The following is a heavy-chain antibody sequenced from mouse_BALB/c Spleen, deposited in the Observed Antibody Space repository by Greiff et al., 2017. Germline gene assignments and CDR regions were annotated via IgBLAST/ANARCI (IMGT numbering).Heavy chain of an antibody. CDR1: GFTFSDYY. CDR2: ISDGGSYT. Sequence: EVMLVESGGGLVKPGGSLKLSCAASGFTFSDYYMYWVRQTPEKRLEWVATISDGGSYTYYPDSVKGRFTISRDNAKNNLYLQMSSLKSEDTAMYYCARDRMRRGGAMDYWGQGTSVTVSS. CDR3: ARDRMRRGGAMDY. V-gene: IGHV5-4*02. J-gene: IGHJ4*01.